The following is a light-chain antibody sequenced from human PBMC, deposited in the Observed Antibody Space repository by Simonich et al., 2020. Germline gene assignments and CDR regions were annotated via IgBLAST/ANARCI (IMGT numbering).Light chain of an antibody. Sequence: QSALTQPASVSGSPGQSITISCTGTSMEVGGYNYVSWYQQHPGKAPKLMIYDVSKRPSGVSNLFSGSKSGNTASLTISGLQAEDEADYYCSSYTSSSTWVFGGGTKLTVL. CDR3: SSYTSSSTWV. J-gene: IGLJ3*02. CDR2: DVS. V-gene: IGLV2-14*01. CDR1: SMEVGGYNY.